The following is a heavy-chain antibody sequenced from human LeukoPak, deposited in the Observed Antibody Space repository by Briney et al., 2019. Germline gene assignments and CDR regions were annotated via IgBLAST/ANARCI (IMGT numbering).Heavy chain of an antibody. CDR1: GYTFTSYG. J-gene: IGHJ3*02. CDR3: ASCSTSCYDAFDI. CDR2: ISAYNGNT. Sequence: GASVTVSCKASGYTFTSYGISWVRQAPGQGLEWMGWISAYNGNTNYAQKLQGRVTMTTDTSTSTAYMELRSLRSDDTAVYYCASCSTSCYDAFDIWGQGTMVTVSS. D-gene: IGHD2-2*01. V-gene: IGHV1-18*04.